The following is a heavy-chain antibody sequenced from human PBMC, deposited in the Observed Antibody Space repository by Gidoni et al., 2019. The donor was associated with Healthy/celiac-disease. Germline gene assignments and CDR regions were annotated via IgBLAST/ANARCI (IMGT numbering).Heavy chain of an antibody. CDR2: MNPNSGNK. CDR1: GYTFTSYD. CDR3: ARGRGYPLTRHSNFDY. D-gene: IGHD5-12*01. J-gene: IGHJ4*02. V-gene: IGHV1-8*01. Sequence: QVQLVQSGAEVKKPGASVKVSCTASGYTFTSYDINWVRQATGQGLEWMGWMNPNSGNKGYAKKFQGRVTMTRKTSISTAYMELSSLRSEDTAVYYCARGRGYPLTRHSNFDYWGQGTLVTVSS.